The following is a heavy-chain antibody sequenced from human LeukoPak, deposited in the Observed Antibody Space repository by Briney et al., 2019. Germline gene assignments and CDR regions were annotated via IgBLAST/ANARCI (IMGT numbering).Heavy chain of an antibody. J-gene: IGHJ6*02. Sequence: PGXSLRLSCAASGFTFSSYGMHWVRQAPGKGLEWVAVIWYDGSNKYYADSVKGRFTICRDNYKKTVYVEMNRLRAEDTAMYYCARGNYDTYYYGMDVWGQGTTVTVSS. CDR3: ARGNYDTYYYGMDV. D-gene: IGHD3-22*01. V-gene: IGHV3-33*01. CDR1: GFTFSSYG. CDR2: IWYDGSNK.